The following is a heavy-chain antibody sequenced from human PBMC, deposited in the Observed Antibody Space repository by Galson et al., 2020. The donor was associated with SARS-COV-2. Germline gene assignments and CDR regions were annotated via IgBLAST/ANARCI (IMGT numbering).Heavy chain of an antibody. J-gene: IGHJ4*02. CDR1: GGSISRGGYY. Sequence: SETLSLTCTVSGGSISRGGYYWSWIRQHPGKGLEWIGYIYYSGSTYYNPSLKSRVTISVDTSKNQFSLKLSSVTAADTAVYYCATNPQGYDSSGYYDYWGQGTLVTVSS. V-gene: IGHV4-31*03. CDR2: IYYSGST. D-gene: IGHD3-22*01. CDR3: ATNPQGYDSSGYYDY.